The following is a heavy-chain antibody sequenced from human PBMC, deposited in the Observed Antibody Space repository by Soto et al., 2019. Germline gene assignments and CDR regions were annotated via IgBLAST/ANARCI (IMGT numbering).Heavy chain of an antibody. CDR2: ISAYNGNT. Sequence: QVQLVQSGAEVKKPGASVKVSCKASGYTFTSYGISWVRQAPGQGLEWMGWISAYNGNTNYAQKLQGRVTMTTDTSTSTAYMELRSLRSDDTAVYYCARDQGYSSGWYAAQAETFSGDYGMDVWGQGTTVTVSS. V-gene: IGHV1-18*01. CDR3: ARDQGYSSGWYAAQAETFSGDYGMDV. D-gene: IGHD6-19*01. CDR1: GYTFTSYG. J-gene: IGHJ6*02.